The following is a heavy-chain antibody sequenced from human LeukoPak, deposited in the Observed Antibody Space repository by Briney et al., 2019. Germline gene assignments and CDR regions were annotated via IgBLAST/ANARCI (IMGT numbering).Heavy chain of an antibody. J-gene: IGHJ4*02. CDR3: ASTIYGDRFDY. D-gene: IGHD4-17*01. CDR1: GGSFSGYY. CDR2: INHSGST. Sequence: SETLSLTCAVYGGSFSGYYWSWIRQPPGKGLEWIGEINHSGSTNYNPSLKSRVTISVDTSKNQFSLKLSSVTAADTAVYYCASTIYGDRFDYWGQGTLVTVSS. V-gene: IGHV4-34*01.